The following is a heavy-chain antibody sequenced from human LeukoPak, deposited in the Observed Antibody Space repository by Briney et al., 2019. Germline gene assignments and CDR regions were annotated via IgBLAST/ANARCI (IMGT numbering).Heavy chain of an antibody. CDR2: IYSGGST. J-gene: IGHJ6*02. V-gene: IGHV3-53*01. D-gene: IGHD3-22*01. CDR3: ARDRLRDYYDSSGYYQPESYGMDV. Sequence: GGSLRLSCAASGFTFSSYAMSWVRQAPGKGLEWVSVIYSGGSTYYADSEKGRFTISRDNSKNTLYLQMNSLRAEDTAVYYCARDRLRDYYDSSGYYQPESYGMDVWGQGTTVTVSS. CDR1: GFTFSSYA.